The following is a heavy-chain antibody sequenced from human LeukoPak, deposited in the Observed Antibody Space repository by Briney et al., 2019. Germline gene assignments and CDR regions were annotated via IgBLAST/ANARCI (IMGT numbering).Heavy chain of an antibody. J-gene: IGHJ1*01. Sequence: SETLSLTCVSGGSFRGYYWSWLRQPPGKGLEWIGEISHSGSTNYNPSLKSRVTISVDTSKNQFPLNLNSVTAADTAVYYCARKGRSSGPFQHWGQGTLVTVSS. V-gene: IGHV4-34*01. CDR1: GGSFRGYY. D-gene: IGHD6-19*01. CDR2: ISHSGST. CDR3: ARKGRSSGPFQH.